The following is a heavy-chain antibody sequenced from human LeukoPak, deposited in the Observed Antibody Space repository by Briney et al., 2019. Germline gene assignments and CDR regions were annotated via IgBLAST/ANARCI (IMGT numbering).Heavy chain of an antibody. V-gene: IGHV3-23*01. D-gene: IGHD6-13*01. CDR2: ISGSGGST. CDR3: AKVGAGSSWYWLDF. Sequence: GGSLRLSCAASGFTFSSFGMSWVRQAPGKGLEWVSGISGSGGSTYYADSLKGRFTISRDNSKNTLYLQMNSLRAEDTAVYYCAKVGAGSSWYWLDFWGQGTLVTVSS. J-gene: IGHJ4*02. CDR1: GFTFSSFG.